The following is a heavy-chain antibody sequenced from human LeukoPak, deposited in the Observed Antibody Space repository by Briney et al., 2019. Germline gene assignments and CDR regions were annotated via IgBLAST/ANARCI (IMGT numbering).Heavy chain of an antibody. Sequence: GGSLRLPCAASGFTFDDYTMHWVRQAPGKGLEWVSLISWDGGSTYYADSVKGRFTISRDNSKNTLYLQMNSLRAEDTAVYYCAKGAYYDILTGYQGWFDPWGQGTLVTVSS. J-gene: IGHJ5*02. CDR2: ISWDGGST. D-gene: IGHD3-9*01. CDR3: AKGAYYDILTGYQGWFDP. CDR1: GFTFDDYT. V-gene: IGHV3-43*01.